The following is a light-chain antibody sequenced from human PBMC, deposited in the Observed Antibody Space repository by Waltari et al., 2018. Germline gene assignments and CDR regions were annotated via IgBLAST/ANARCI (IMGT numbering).Light chain of an antibody. CDR1: SSNIGAGHD. V-gene: IGLV1-40*01. CDR2: GKT. Sequence: QSVLTQPPSVSGAPGQRVTISCTGSSSNIGAGHDVHWYQRLPGTAPKLLIYGKTNRPSGAPDRFAGSRPGPSASLAITGLQAEDEADYFCQSFDNYVSGGTVFGGGTKLAVL. CDR3: QSFDNYVSGGTV. J-gene: IGLJ3*02.